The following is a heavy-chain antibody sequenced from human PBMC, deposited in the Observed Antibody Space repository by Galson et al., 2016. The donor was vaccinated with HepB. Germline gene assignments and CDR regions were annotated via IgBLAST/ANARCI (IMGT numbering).Heavy chain of an antibody. Sequence: SLRLSCAASGFTFGSYSMNWVRQAPGKGLEWVSFISGSSTTIYYADSVKGRFTISRDNAKNSLYLQMNSLRVEDTAVYYCARELMIHYYDTRIPRGYFDYWGQGTLVTVSS. D-gene: IGHD3-22*01. J-gene: IGHJ4*02. CDR1: GFTFGSYS. CDR2: ISGSSTTI. CDR3: ARELMIHYYDTRIPRGYFDY. V-gene: IGHV3-48*01.